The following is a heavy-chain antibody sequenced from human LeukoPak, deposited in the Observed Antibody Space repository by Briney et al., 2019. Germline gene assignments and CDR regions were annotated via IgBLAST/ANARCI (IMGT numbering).Heavy chain of an antibody. J-gene: IGHJ4*02. CDR1: GFTFSSYA. D-gene: IGHD3-22*01. CDR3: AKGSYYDSSGSFSFDS. CDR2: ISGSGGNT. Sequence: GGSLRLSCAASGFTFSSYAMSWVRQAPGKGLEWVSGISGSGGNTYYADSVKGRFTISRDNSKNTLYVQVNSLGTEDTAAYYCAKGSYYDSSGSFSFDSSGQGTLVTVSS. V-gene: IGHV3-23*01.